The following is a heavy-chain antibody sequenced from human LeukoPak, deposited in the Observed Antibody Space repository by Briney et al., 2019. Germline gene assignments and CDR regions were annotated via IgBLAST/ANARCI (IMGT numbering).Heavy chain of an antibody. CDR3: AKDLSKYNWNDGPLDY. D-gene: IGHD1-20*01. CDR1: GFTFDDYA. Sequence: GGSLRPSCAASGFTFDDYAMHWVRQAPGKGLEWVSFISGDGGNSYYADSVKGRFTISRDNSKNSLFLQMNSLRSEDTALYYCAKDLSKYNWNDGPLDYWGQGSPVTVS. V-gene: IGHV3-43*02. CDR2: ISGDGGNS. J-gene: IGHJ4*02.